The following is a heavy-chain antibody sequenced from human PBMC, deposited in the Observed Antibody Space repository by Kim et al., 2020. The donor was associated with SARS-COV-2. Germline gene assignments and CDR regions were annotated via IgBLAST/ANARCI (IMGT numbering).Heavy chain of an antibody. CDR2: INPSGGST. J-gene: IGHJ3*02. V-gene: IGHV1-46*01. CDR1: GYTFTSYY. CDR3: AREARSGGYYGDAFDI. Sequence: ASVKVSCKASGYTFTSYYMHWVRQAPGQGLEWMGIINPSGGSTSYAQKFQGRVTMTRDTSTSTVYMELSSLRSEDTAVYYCAREARSGGYYGDAFDIWGQGTMVTVSS. D-gene: IGHD3-22*01.